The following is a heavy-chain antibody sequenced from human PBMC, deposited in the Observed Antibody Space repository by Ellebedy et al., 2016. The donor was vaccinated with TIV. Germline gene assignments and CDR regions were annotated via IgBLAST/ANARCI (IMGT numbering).Heavy chain of an antibody. CDR1: GLIFSTYW. D-gene: IGHD6-19*01. CDR3: ARVPLDGAVAGTGEVAFDY. J-gene: IGHJ4*02. CDR2: IKEDGSEK. Sequence: GESLKISCAASGLIFSTYWMAWVRQAPGKGLEWVANIKEDGSEKYYVDSVKGRFTISRDNAKNSLYLQMNTLRAEDTAVYYCARVPLDGAVAGTGEVAFDYWGQGTLVTVSS. V-gene: IGHV3-7*03.